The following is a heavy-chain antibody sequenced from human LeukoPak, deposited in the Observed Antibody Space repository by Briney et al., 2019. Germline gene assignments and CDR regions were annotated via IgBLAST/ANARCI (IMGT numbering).Heavy chain of an antibody. CDR1: GYTFTSYG. J-gene: IGHJ4*02. V-gene: IGHV1-18*01. CDR3: AFGYDYVWGSYRPGYFDY. CDR2: ISAYNGNT. D-gene: IGHD3-16*02. Sequence: ASVKVSCKASGYTFTSYGTSWVRQAPGQGLEWMGCISAYNGNTNYAQKLQGRVTMTTDTSTSTAYMELRSLRSDDTAVYYCAFGYDYVWGSYRPGYFDYWGQGTLVTVSS.